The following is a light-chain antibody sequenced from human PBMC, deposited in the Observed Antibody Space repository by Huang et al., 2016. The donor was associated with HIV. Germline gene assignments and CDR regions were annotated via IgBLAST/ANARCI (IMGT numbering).Light chain of an antibody. J-gene: IGKJ3*01. V-gene: IGKV1-39*01. Sequence: DIQMTQSPSSLSAYVGDRVTITCRESQSIRSYLNWYQQKPGKAPKLLIYAASRLQSGVPSRFSGSGSGTDFTLTISSLQPEDFATYYCQQSYSTPFTFGPGTKVDIK. CDR2: AAS. CDR1: QSIRSY. CDR3: QQSYSTPFT.